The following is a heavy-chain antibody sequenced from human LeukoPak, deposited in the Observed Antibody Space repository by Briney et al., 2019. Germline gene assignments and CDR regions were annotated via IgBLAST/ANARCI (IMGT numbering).Heavy chain of an antibody. J-gene: IGHJ4*02. CDR2: ISYSGST. CDR1: GGSISSISYY. Sequence: SETLSLTCTVSGGSISSISYYWAWIRQPPGKGLEWIGSISYSGSTSSNPSLKSRVTVSLDTSKNQFSLKLSSVTAADTAVYYCATHWHSSTIYYYGSSGYYDYWGQGTLVTVSS. V-gene: IGHV4-39*01. CDR3: ATHWHSSTIYYYGSSGYYDY. D-gene: IGHD3-22*01.